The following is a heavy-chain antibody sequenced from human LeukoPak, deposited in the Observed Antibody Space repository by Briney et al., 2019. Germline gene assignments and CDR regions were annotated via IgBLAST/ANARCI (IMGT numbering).Heavy chain of an antibody. CDR3: ASYSSGYYNY. CDR2: IYYSGST. CDR1: GDSIRSYY. V-gene: IGHV4-59*08. J-gene: IGHJ4*02. Sequence: SETLSLTCTVSGDSIRSYYWSWIRQPPGKGLEWIGYIYYSGSTNYNPSLKSRVTISVDTSKNQFSLRLSSVTAADTAVYYCASYSSGYYNYWGQGTLVTVSS. D-gene: IGHD6-19*01.